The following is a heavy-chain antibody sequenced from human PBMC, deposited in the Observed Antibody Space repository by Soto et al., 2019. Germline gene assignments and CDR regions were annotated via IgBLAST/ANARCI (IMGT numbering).Heavy chain of an antibody. CDR1: GGSISSSSYY. J-gene: IGHJ5*02. CDR3: ALQLVFETNWFDP. D-gene: IGHD6-6*01. CDR2: IYYSGST. Sequence: PSETLSLTCTVSGGSISSSSYYWGWIRQPPGKGLEWIGSIYYSGSTYYNPSLKSRVTISVDTSKNQFSLKLSSVTAADTAVYYCALQLVFETNWFDPWGQGTLVTVSS. V-gene: IGHV4-39*01.